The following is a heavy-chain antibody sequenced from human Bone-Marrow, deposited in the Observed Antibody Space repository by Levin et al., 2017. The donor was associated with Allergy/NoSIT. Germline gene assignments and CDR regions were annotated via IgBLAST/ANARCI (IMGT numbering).Heavy chain of an antibody. J-gene: IGHJ4*02. CDR2: INHSGST. CDR3: ARGGLDDSSGYMIY. Sequence: SQTLSLTCAVYGGSFSGYYWSWIRQPPGKGLEWIGEINHSGSTNYNPSLKSRVTISVDTSKNQFSLKLSSVTAADTAVYYCARGGLDDSSGYMIYWGQGTLVTVSS. V-gene: IGHV4-34*01. CDR1: GGSFSGYY. D-gene: IGHD3-22*01.